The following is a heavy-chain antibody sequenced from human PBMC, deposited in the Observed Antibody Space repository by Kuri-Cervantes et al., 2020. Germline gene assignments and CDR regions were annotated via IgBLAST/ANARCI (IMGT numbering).Heavy chain of an antibody. J-gene: IGHJ4*02. CDR1: GGSISSYY. Sequence: ESLKISCTVSGGSISSYYWSWIRQPAGKGLEWIGRIYTSGSTNYNPSLKSRVTTSVDTSKNQFSLKLSSVTAADTAVYYCARDYYDSSGTFDYWGQGTLVTVSS. D-gene: IGHD3-22*01. CDR3: ARDYYDSSGTFDY. V-gene: IGHV4-4*07. CDR2: IYTSGST.